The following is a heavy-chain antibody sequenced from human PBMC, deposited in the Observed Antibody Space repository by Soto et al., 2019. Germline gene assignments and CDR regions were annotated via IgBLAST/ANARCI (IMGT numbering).Heavy chain of an antibody. D-gene: IGHD1-26*01. CDR2: IYYSGST. CDR3: ARDGGAAVFFDWFDP. V-gene: IGHV4-59*01. Sequence: PSETLSLTCTVSGGSISSYYWSWIRQPPGKGLEWIGYIYYSGSTNYNPSLKSRVTISVDTSKNQFSLKLSSVTAADTAVYYCARDGGAAVFFDWFDPWGQGTLVTVSS. J-gene: IGHJ5*02. CDR1: GGSISSYY.